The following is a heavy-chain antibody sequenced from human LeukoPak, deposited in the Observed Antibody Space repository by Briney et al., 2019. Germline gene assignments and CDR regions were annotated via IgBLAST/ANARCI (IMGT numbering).Heavy chain of an antibody. V-gene: IGHV3-33*01. D-gene: IGHD2-2*02. J-gene: IGHJ6*03. CDR1: GFTFSSYG. Sequence: GGSLRLSCAASGFTFSSYGMHWVRQAPGKGLEWVAVIWYDGSNKYYADSVKGRFTISRDNSKNTLYLQMNSLRAEDTAVYYCARDATDIVVVPAAIDTAYYHYYYMDVWGKGTTVTVSS. CDR2: IWYDGSNK. CDR3: ARDATDIVVVPAAIDTAYYHYYYMDV.